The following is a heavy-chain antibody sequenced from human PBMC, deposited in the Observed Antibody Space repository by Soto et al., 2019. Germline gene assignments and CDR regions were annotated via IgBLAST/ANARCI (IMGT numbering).Heavy chain of an antibody. D-gene: IGHD2-8*01. CDR1: GGSISSGGYS. CDR2: IYHSGST. V-gene: IGHV4-30-2*01. Sequence: QLQLQESGSGLVKPSQTLSLTCAVSGGSISSGGYSWSWIRQPPGKGLEWIGYIYHSGSTYYHPSLKRXVXXXGXXSKNQSSLKLSSVTAADTALYCCARWCMYAPRFDRWGQGPLVPVSS. CDR3: ARWCMYAPRFDR. J-gene: IGHJ5*02.